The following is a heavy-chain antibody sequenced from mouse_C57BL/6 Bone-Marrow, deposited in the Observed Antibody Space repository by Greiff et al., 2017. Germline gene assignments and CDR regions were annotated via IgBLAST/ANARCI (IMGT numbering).Heavy chain of an antibody. CDR2: IDPSDSDT. D-gene: IGHD3-1*01. V-gene: IGHV1-52*01. CDR3: ARSGSNY. Sequence: QVQLQQPGAELVRPGSSVKLSCKASGYTFTSYWMHWVKQRPIQGLEWIGNIDPSDSDTHYNQKFKDKATLTVDKSSSTAYMQLSSLTSEDSAVYYCARSGSNYWGQGTTLTVSS. CDR1: GYTFTSYW. J-gene: IGHJ2*01.